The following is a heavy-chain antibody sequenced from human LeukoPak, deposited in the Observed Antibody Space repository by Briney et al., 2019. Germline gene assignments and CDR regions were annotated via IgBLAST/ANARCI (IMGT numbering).Heavy chain of an antibody. J-gene: IGHJ6*03. Sequence: GGSLRLSCAASGFTFSSFAMSWVRQAPGTGLEWVSAISGSGGSTYYADSVKGRFTISRDNSKNTLHLQMNSLRAEDTAVYYCAKRGGLPPLDYYYYYMDVWGKGTTVTVSS. V-gene: IGHV3-23*01. CDR3: AKRGGLPPLDYYYYYMDV. CDR2: ISGSGGST. CDR1: GFTFSSFA. D-gene: IGHD2-21*02.